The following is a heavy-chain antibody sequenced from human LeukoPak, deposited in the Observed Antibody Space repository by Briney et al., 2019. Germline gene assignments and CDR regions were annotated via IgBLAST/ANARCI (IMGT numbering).Heavy chain of an antibody. CDR1: GGSISSYY. V-gene: IGHV4-59*01. D-gene: IGHD4-17*01. J-gene: IGHJ3*02. CDR2: IYYSGST. CDR3: ARLRPSHDYGDYRERDAFDI. Sequence: KPSETLSLTCTVSGGSISSYYWSWIRQPPGKGLEWIGYIYYSGSTNYNPSLKSRVTISVDTSKNQFSLKLSSVTAADTAVYYCARLRPSHDYGDYRERDAFDIWGQGTMVTVSS.